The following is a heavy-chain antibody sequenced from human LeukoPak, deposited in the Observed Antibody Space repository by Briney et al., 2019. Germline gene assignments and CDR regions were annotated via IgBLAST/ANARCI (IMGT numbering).Heavy chain of an antibody. J-gene: IGHJ4*02. CDR1: GGSISSYY. CDR3: ARGEPDSYGGPVEDY. D-gene: IGHD5-18*01. Sequence: SETLSLTCTVSGGSISSYYWSWIRQPPGKGLEWIGYIYYSGSTNYNPSLKSRVTISVDTSKNQFSLKLNSVTAADTAVYYCARGEPDSYGGPVEDYWGQGTLVTVSS. V-gene: IGHV4-59*01. CDR2: IYYSGST.